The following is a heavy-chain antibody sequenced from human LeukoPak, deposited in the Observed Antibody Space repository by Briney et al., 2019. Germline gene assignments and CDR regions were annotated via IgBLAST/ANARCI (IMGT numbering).Heavy chain of an antibody. CDR1: GGSFSGYY. CDR3: AKDLSGPTKGAHLTGYYKARYYFDY. D-gene: IGHD3-9*01. V-gene: IGHV3-23*01. CDR2: ISGSGGST. J-gene: IGHJ4*02. Sequence: PSETLSLTCAVYGGSFSGYYWSWIRQPPGKGLEWVSAISGSGGSTYYADSVKGRFTISRDNSKNTLYLQMNSLRAEDTAVYYCAKDLSGPTKGAHLTGYYKARYYFDYWGQGTLVTVSS.